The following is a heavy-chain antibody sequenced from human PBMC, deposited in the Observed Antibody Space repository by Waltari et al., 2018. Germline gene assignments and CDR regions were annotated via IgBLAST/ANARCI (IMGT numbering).Heavy chain of an antibody. CDR2: INHSGST. CDR3: AGSYSNYIKRRVSATWP. CDR1: GGSFSGYF. D-gene: IGHD4-4*01. Sequence: QVQLQQWGAGLLKPSETLSLTCAVDGGSFSGYFWSWIRQPPGKGLEWIGEINHSGSTNDNPSLKSRVTISVDTSHRQLSLKLSSVTAADTAVYYCAGSYSNYIKRRVSATWPWGQGTLVTVST. V-gene: IGHV4-34*02. J-gene: IGHJ4*02.